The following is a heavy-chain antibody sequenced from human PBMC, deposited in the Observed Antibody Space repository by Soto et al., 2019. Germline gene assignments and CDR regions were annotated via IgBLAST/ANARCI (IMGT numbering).Heavy chain of an antibody. CDR3: ARNGSVRGIIRYNQHAGMDV. J-gene: IGHJ6*01. CDR1: GYTFSNYG. V-gene: IGHV1-18*01. Sequence: QVQLVQSGAEVKKPGASVKVSCKASGYTFSNYGISWVRQAPGQGLEWMGWISGGNGHRKFAQNFQGRVTLTTDTSTGTAYLELRSLRSDDTAVYYCARNGSVRGIIRYNQHAGMDVWCQGTTVTVSS. CDR2: ISGGNGHR. D-gene: IGHD3-10*01.